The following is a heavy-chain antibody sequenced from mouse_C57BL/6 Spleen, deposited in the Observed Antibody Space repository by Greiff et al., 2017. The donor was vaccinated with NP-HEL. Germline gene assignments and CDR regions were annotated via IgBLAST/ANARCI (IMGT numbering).Heavy chain of an antibody. CDR3: ARSLYGSSHWYFDV. V-gene: IGHV5-16*01. CDR1: GFTFSDYY. J-gene: IGHJ1*03. CDR2: INYDGSST. D-gene: IGHD1-1*01. Sequence: EVQLVESEGGLVQPGSSMKLSCTASGFTFSDYYMAWVRQVPEKGLEWVANINYDGSSTYYLDSLKSRFIISRDNAKNILYLQMSSLKSEDTATYYCARSLYGSSHWYFDVWGTGTTVTVSS.